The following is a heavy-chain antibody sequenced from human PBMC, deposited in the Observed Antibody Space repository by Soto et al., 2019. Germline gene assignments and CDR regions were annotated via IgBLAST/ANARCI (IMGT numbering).Heavy chain of an antibody. Sequence: PGGSLRLSCAASGFTFDDYAMHWVRQAPGKGLEWVSGISWNSGSIGYADSVKGRFTISRDNAKNSLYLQMNSLRAEDTALYYCAKDMGVTAMVPFDYWGQGTLVTVSS. D-gene: IGHD5-18*01. V-gene: IGHV3-9*01. J-gene: IGHJ4*02. CDR2: ISWNSGSI. CDR3: AKDMGVTAMVPFDY. CDR1: GFTFDDYA.